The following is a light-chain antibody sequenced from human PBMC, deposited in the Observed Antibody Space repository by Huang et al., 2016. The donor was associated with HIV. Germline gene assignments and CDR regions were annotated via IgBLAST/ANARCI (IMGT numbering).Light chain of an antibody. J-gene: IGKJ2*03. Sequence: DIQMTQSPSSLSASIGDRVTITCQASQEISNYLNWYQQKPGKAPKLLLYDATNSEAGVPSRFSGSGSGTDFTLTISRLQPEDFATYYCQQFDKVPYSFGQGTRLEIK. CDR2: DAT. V-gene: IGKV1-33*01. CDR3: QQFDKVPYS. CDR1: QEISNY.